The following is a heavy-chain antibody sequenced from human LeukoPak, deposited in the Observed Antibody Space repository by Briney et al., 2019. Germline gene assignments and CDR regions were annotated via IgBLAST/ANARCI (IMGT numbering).Heavy chain of an antibody. V-gene: IGHV1-8*01. D-gene: IGHD6-19*01. CDR1: GYTFTSYD. CDR3: ARGGGGQQWLEKLGYYYGMDV. Sequence: ASVKVSCKASGYTFTSYDINWVRQATGQGLEWMGWMNPNSGNTGYAQKFPGRVTMTRNTSISTAHMELSSLRSEDTAVYYCARGGGGQQWLEKLGYYYGMDVWGQGTTVTVSS. CDR2: MNPNSGNT. J-gene: IGHJ6*02.